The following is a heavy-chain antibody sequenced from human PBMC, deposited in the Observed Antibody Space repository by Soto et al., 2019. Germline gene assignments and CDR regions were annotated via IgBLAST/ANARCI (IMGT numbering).Heavy chain of an antibody. CDR3: AKPSATSITMVRGVPFDY. D-gene: IGHD3-10*01. V-gene: IGHV3-23*01. J-gene: IGHJ4*02. CDR1: GFTFSSYA. CDR2: ISGSGGST. Sequence: GESLKISCAASGFTFSSYAMSWVRQAPGKGLEWVSAISGSGGSTYYADSVKGRFTISRDNSKNTLYLQMNSLRAEDTAVYYCAKPSATSITMVRGVPFDYWGQGTLVTVSS.